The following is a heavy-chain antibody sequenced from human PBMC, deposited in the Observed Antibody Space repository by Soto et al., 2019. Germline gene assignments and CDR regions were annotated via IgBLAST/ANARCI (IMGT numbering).Heavy chain of an antibody. V-gene: IGHV3-23*01. Sequence: EVQLLESGGGLGQPGGSLRLSCAASGFTFSSYAMTWVRQAPGKGLEWVSVIGGSGYSTYYADSVKGRFTISRDNSKNTLYLPMNSLRAEDTAVYYCAKGRGNTYAHFAYWGQGTLVTVSS. CDR2: IGGSGYST. CDR1: GFTFSSYA. CDR3: AKGRGNTYAHFAY. J-gene: IGHJ4*02. D-gene: IGHD5-18*01.